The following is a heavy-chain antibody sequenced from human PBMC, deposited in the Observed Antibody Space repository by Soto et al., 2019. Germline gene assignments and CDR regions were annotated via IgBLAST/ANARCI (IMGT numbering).Heavy chain of an antibody. J-gene: IGHJ6*02. CDR3: VRQGVGALHGLVDV. V-gene: IGHV4-59*08. Sequence: QVQLQASGPGLVKPSDTLSLTCTVSGDSIGTYNWGWIRQPPGKRQEWIGYIYSNGGTSYNPALKSRVPISADTSTKRFSLRLSSVTAADTAVYYCVRQGVGALHGLVDVWGQGTTVTVSS. CDR2: IYSNGGT. CDR1: GDSIGTYN. D-gene: IGHD1-26*01.